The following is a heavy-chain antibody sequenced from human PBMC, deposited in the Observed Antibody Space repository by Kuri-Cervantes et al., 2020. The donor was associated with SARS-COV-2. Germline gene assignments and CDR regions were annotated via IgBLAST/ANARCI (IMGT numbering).Heavy chain of an antibody. Sequence: ASVKVSCKVSGYTLTELSMHWVRQAPGKGREWMGGFDPEDGETIYAQKFQGRVTMTEATSTDTAYMELSSLRSEDTAVYYCATGIAVGTQNWFDPWGQGTLVTVSS. J-gene: IGHJ5*02. CDR1: GYTLTELS. D-gene: IGHD6-19*01. CDR2: FDPEDGET. CDR3: ATGIAVGTQNWFDP. V-gene: IGHV1-24*01.